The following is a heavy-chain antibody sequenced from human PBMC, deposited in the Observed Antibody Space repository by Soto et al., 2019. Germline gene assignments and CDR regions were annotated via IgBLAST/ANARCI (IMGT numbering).Heavy chain of an antibody. V-gene: IGHV1-46*01. Sequence: ASVKVSCKASGYTFTSYYMHWVRQAPGQGLEWMGIINPSGGSTSYAQKFQGRVTMTRDTSTSTVYMELSSLRSEDTAVYYCARGAYALARSTTHTQEFDPWGQGTLVTVSS. CDR1: GYTFTSYY. CDR3: ARGAYALARSTTHTQEFDP. CDR2: INPSGGST. J-gene: IGHJ5*02. D-gene: IGHD2-8*01.